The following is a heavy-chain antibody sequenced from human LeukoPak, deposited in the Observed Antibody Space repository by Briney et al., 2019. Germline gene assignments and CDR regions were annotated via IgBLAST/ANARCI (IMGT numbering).Heavy chain of an antibody. CDR2: IRNKPNSYTT. CDR3: TSGYCSGGSCYQGAGY. D-gene: IGHD2-15*01. J-gene: IGHJ4*02. CDR1: GFTFSDHY. Sequence: GGSLRVSCAASGFTFSDHYMDWVRQAPGKGLQWVGRIRNKPNSYTTDFAASVKGRFTISRDDSKNSLYLQMNSLKTEDTAVYYCTSGYCSGGSCYQGAGYWGQGALVTVSS. V-gene: IGHV3-72*01.